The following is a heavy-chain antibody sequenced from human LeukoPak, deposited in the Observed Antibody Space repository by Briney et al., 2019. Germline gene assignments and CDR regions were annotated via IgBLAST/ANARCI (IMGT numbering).Heavy chain of an antibody. J-gene: IGHJ4*02. Sequence: PSETLSLTCAVYGGSFSGYYWSWIRQPPGKGLEWIGEINHSGSTNYNPSLKSRVTISVDTSKNQFSLKLSSVTAADTAVYYCARRLGPSIAARQTDYWGQGTLVTVSS. D-gene: IGHD6-6*01. CDR1: GGSFSGYY. CDR2: INHSGST. CDR3: ARRLGPSIAARQTDY. V-gene: IGHV4-34*01.